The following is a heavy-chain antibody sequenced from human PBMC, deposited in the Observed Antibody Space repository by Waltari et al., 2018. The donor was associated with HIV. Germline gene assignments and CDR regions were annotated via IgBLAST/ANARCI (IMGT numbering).Heavy chain of an antibody. J-gene: IGHJ4*02. Sequence: QVQLVQSGAEVKKPGSSVKVSCKASGGTFSSYAISWVRQAPGQGLEWMGRIIPILGIANDAQKFQGRVTITADKFTSTAYMELSSLRSEDTAVYYCARDTSRNYFDYWGQGTLVTVSS. CDR3: ARDTSRNYFDY. V-gene: IGHV1-69*04. CDR2: IIPILGIA. CDR1: GGTFSSYA.